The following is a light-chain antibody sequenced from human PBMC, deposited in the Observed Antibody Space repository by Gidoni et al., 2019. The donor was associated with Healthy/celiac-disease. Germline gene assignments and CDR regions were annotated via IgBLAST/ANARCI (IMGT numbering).Light chain of an antibody. CDR3: QQLNSVA. CDR1: QGISSY. J-gene: IGKJ4*01. CDR2: AAS. Sequence: DIQLTQSPSFLSASVGDRVTITCRASQGISSYLAWYQQKPGTAPKLLIYAASTLQSGVPSRFSGSGSGTDFTLTISSLQPEDFATYYCQQLNSVAFGGGTKVEIK. V-gene: IGKV1-9*01.